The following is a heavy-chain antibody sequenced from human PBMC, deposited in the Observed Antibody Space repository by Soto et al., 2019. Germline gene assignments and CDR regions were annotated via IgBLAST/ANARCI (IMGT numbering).Heavy chain of an antibody. CDR2: ISYDGSNK. D-gene: IGHD6-19*01. J-gene: IGHJ4*02. Sequence: QVQLVESGGGVVQPGRSLRLSCAASGFTFSSYAMHWVRQAPGKGLEWVAVISYDGSNKYYADSVKGRFPISRDNSKNTLYLQMNSLRAEDTAVYYCARDQRIAGWDYWGQGTLVTVSS. V-gene: IGHV3-30-3*01. CDR3: ARDQRIAGWDY. CDR1: GFTFSSYA.